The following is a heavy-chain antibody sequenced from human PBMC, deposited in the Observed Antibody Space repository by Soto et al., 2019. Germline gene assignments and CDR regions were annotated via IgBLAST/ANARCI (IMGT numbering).Heavy chain of an antibody. CDR1: GYTFSTYA. V-gene: IGHV1-3*01. CDR2: INAGNGNT. Sequence: QVQFVQSGAEVKKPGASVKVSCKASGYTFSTYALHWERQAPGQRLEWMGWINAGNGNTQYSQKLQGRVTFTRDTSATTIYMELSSLTSEDSAVYYCAREDHRFVERELGFDYWGQGTLVTVSS. J-gene: IGHJ4*02. D-gene: IGHD3-10*01. CDR3: AREDHRFVERELGFDY.